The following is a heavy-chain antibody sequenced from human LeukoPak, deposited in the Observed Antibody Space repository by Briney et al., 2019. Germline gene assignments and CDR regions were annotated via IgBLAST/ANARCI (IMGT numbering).Heavy chain of an antibody. CDR3: ARGAMVYAYYYMDV. CDR1: GFTFSSYA. V-gene: IGHV3-30*07. J-gene: IGHJ6*03. CDR2: ISYGGRKK. Sequence: GRSLRLSRAASGFTFSSYAMHWVRQAPGKGREWVSVISYGGRKKYYADSVKGRFTISRDNSKNTLYLQMTSLRAEDTAVYYCARGAMVYAYYYMDVWGKGTTVTVSS. D-gene: IGHD5-18*01.